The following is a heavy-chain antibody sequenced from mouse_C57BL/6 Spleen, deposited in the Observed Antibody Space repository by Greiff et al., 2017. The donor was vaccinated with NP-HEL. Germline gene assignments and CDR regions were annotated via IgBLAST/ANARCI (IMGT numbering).Heavy chain of an antibody. CDR3: AFITTAGGFAY. V-gene: IGHV1-81*01. CDR2: IYPRSGNT. CDR1: GYTFTSYG. J-gene: IGHJ3*01. Sequence: QVQLQQSGAELARPGASVKLSCKASGYTFTSYGISWVKQRTGQGLEWIGEIYPRSGNTYYNEKFKGKATLTADKSSSTAYMELRSLTSEDSAVYFCAFITTAGGFAYWGQGTLVTVSA. D-gene: IGHD1-1*01.